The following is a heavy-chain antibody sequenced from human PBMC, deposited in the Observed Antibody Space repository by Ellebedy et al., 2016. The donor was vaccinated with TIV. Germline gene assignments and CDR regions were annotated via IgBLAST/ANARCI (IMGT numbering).Heavy chain of an antibody. D-gene: IGHD1-26*01. CDR1: GFTFSNAW. V-gene: IGHV3-15*07. CDR2: IRSEPDGGTT. J-gene: IGHJ3*01. CDR3: ARGGSGSVV. Sequence: PGGSLRLSCVASGFTFSNAWMNWVRQVPGKGLEWVGRIRSEPDGGTTDYAAPVKGRFTISRDDSKNTLYLQMNSLKTEDTAVYYCARGGSGSVVWGQGTMVTVSS.